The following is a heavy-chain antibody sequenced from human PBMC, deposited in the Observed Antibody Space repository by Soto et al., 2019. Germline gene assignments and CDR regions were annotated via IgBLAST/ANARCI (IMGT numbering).Heavy chain of an antibody. CDR2: IYYSGST. CDR3: ARDSLRDGYTFAF. D-gene: IGHD5-12*01. Sequence: SVTLSLTCPFSGGTLSSRVSYRSWTRKPPGKGLEWIWYIYYSGSTNYNPSLKSRVTISVDTSKNQFSLKLSSVTAADTAVYYCARDSLRDGYTFAFWGQGTPVTVS. J-gene: IGHJ4*02. CDR1: GGTLSSRVSY. V-gene: IGHV4-61*08.